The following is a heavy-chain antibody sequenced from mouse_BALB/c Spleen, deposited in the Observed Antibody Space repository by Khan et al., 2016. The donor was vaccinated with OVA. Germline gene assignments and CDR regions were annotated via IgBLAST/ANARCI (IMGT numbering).Heavy chain of an antibody. V-gene: IGHV1-4*01. J-gene: IGHJ3*01. D-gene: IGHD2-14*01. CDR2: INPSNGYT. CDR1: GYTFTTYT. CDR3: EREGAYPRSDGWVSN. Sequence: QVQLKQSGAELARPGASVKMSCKASGYTFTTYTMHWVKQRPGQGLEWIGYINPSNGYTNYNQKFKDKSTLTADTSSSIAYMQLSSLTSDYSAVYYCEREGAYPRSDGWVSNWGQGTLVTVSA.